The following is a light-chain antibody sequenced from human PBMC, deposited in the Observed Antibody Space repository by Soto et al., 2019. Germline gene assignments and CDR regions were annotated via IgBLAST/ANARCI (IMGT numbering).Light chain of an antibody. CDR1: QSVSSN. J-gene: IGKJ1*01. CDR3: QQRSTWPT. CDR2: GAS. V-gene: IGKV3-11*01. Sequence: EIVMTQSPATLSVSPGERATLSCRASQSVSSNLAWYRQKPGQAPRVLIYGASNRATGIPARFSGSGSGTDFTLTISSLEPEDFAVYYCQQRSTWPTFGQGTKVDIK.